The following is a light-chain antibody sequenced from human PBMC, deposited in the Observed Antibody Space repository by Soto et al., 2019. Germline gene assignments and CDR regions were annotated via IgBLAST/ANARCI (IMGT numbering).Light chain of an antibody. V-gene: IGKV3-20*01. CDR3: QQYNNFPCT. CDR1: QSVSSSY. J-gene: IGKJ2*02. Sequence: EIVLTQSPGTLSLSPGERATLSCRASQSVSSSYLAWYQQKPGQAPRLLIYGASSRATGIPDRFSGSGSGTDFTLTISRLEPDDFATYYCQQYNNFPCTFGQGTKLEIK. CDR2: GAS.